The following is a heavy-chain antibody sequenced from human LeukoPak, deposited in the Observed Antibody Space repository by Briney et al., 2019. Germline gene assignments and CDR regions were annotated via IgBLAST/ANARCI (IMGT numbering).Heavy chain of an antibody. D-gene: IGHD6-13*01. CDR3: AKMKGQPLPKSYMDV. CDR1: GFTFSNFP. CDR2: INGSGDKK. J-gene: IGHJ6*01. Sequence: PGGSLRLSCAASGFTFSNFPMNWVRQTPGKGLEWVSGINGSGDKKPYADSVKGRFTISRDNAKNTLYLEMNRLRAEDTAIYYCAKMKGQPLPKSYMDVWGQGTTVTVSS. V-gene: IGHV3-23*01.